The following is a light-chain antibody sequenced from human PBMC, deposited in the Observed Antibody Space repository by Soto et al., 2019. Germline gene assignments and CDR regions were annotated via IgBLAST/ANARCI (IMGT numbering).Light chain of an antibody. Sequence: DIVMTQSPDSLAVSLGERATINCRSSQSVLYSSNNKNYLAWYQHKPGQPPKLLIYWASTRESGVPDRFSGSGSGTDFTLTISSLQAEDVAVYYCQQYYSTPPTFGQGTKVDI. CDR3: QQYYSTPPT. J-gene: IGKJ1*01. CDR2: WAS. V-gene: IGKV4-1*01. CDR1: QSVLYSSNNKNY.